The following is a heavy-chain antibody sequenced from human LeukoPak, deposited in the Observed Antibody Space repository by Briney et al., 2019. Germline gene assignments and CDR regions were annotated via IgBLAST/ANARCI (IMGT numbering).Heavy chain of an antibody. V-gene: IGHV4-34*01. CDR2: ISAGGNS. Sequence: SETLSLTCAVYGGSFSGYFWTWIRQSPGKGLEWIGEISAGGNSNENPSLKSRVTISVDRSKNQFSLKLSSVTAADTAVYYCARRQVGSYDSSGYYYSLRFWFDPWGQGTLVTVSS. D-gene: IGHD3-22*01. CDR1: GGSFSGYF. J-gene: IGHJ5*02. CDR3: ARRQVGSYDSSGYYYSLRFWFDP.